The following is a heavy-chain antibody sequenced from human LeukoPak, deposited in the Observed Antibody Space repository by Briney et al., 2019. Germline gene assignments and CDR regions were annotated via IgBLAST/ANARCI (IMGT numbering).Heavy chain of an antibody. V-gene: IGHV3-7*01. Sequence: GGSLRLSCAASGFTLSNYWMGWVRQVPRKGLEWVASINRDGGEKHYVDSVEGRFTISRDNAKNSLYLQMNSLKAVDTAVYFCTRNEIWGQGTLVTVSS. CDR2: INRDGGEK. J-gene: IGHJ4*02. CDR3: TRNEI. CDR1: GFTLSNYW.